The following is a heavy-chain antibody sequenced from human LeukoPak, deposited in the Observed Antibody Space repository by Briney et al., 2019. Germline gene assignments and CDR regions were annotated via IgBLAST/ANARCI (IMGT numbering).Heavy chain of an antibody. D-gene: IGHD3-22*01. Sequence: SETLSLTCTVSGGSISSRSYYWGWIRQPPGKGLEWIGNIYNTGSTYSNPSLKSRVTISLDTSRNHFSLKLSSVTAADTAVYFCARVRNYDSSGYCPFDYWGQGTLVTVSS. V-gene: IGHV4-39*07. J-gene: IGHJ4*02. CDR1: GGSISSRSYY. CDR2: IYNTGST. CDR3: ARVRNYDSSGYCPFDY.